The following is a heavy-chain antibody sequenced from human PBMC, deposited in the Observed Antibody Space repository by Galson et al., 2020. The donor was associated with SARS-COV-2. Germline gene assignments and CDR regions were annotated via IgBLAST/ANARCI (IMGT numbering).Heavy chain of an antibody. V-gene: IGHV3-30*01. CDR1: GFTFTNYA. CDR3: ASLNYYGSGRSDY. Sequence: GGSLRLSCAAFGFTFTNYAMHWVRQAPGKGLEWVAIISYDGSQKYYADSVMGRFTISRDNAKNTLYLQMNSLRAEDTALYYCASLNYYGSGRSDYWGQGTLVTVSS. CDR2: ISYDGSQK. J-gene: IGHJ4*02. D-gene: IGHD3-10*01.